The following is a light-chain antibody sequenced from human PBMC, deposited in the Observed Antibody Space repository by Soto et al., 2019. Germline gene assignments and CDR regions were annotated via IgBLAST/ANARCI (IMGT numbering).Light chain of an antibody. CDR2: DAS. Sequence: EIVLTQSPATLSLSPGERATLSCRASQSVSSYLAWYQQKPGQAPRLLIYDASNRATGIPARFSGSGSGTDFTLTISSLDPEDFVVYYCQQRSNWPRTFGQGTKVEIK. CDR3: QQRSNWPRT. V-gene: IGKV3-11*01. CDR1: QSVSSY. J-gene: IGKJ1*01.